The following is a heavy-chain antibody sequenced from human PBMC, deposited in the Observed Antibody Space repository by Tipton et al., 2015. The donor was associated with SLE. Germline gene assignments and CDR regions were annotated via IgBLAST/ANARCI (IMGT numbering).Heavy chain of an antibody. V-gene: IGHV4-34*01. CDR3: ASSPVRARDYFDY. Sequence: TLSLTCAVYGGSFSGYYWSWIRQPPGKGLEWIGEINHSGSTNYNPSLKSRVTISIDTSKNQFSLKLSSVTAADTAVYYCASSPVRARDYFDYWGQGTLVTVSS. D-gene: IGHD3-10*01. J-gene: IGHJ4*02. CDR2: INHSGST. CDR1: GGSFSGYY.